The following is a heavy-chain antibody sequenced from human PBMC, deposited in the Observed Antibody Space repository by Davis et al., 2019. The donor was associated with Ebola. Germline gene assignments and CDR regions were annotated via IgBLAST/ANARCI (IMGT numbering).Heavy chain of an antibody. J-gene: IGHJ6*02. V-gene: IGHV3-21*01. Sequence: GGSLRLSCAASGITFSNAWMNWVRQAPGKGLEWVSSISSSGSYIYYADSVKGRCTISRDNAKNSLYLQMNSLRAEDTAVYYCARDLYLGSWNYYGMDVWGQGTTVTVSS. CDR2: ISSSGSYI. D-gene: IGHD2-2*02. CDR1: GITFSNAW. CDR3: ARDLYLGSWNYYGMDV.